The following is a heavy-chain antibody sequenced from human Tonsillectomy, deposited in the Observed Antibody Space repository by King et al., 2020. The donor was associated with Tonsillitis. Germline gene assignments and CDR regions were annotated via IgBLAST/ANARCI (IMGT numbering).Heavy chain of an antibody. Sequence: VQLVESGGGLVQPGGSLRLSCAASEFTFSSYAMSWVRQAPGKGLEWVAAISGSGGSTYSADSVKGRFTISRDNSKNTLYLQMNSLRAEDTAVYYCATDKVATMPRYAFDFWAQGTMVTVSS. CDR3: ATDKVATMPRYAFDF. D-gene: IGHD5-12*01. J-gene: IGHJ3*01. CDR2: ISGSGGST. CDR1: EFTFSSYA. V-gene: IGHV3-23*04.